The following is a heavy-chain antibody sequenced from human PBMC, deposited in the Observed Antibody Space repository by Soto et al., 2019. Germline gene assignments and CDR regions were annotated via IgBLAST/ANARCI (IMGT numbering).Heavy chain of an antibody. CDR1: GGSISSSSYY. D-gene: IGHD6-13*01. CDR3: ARWDVAAAVRRVDYYYCMDV. J-gene: IGHJ6*02. V-gene: IGHV4-39*01. Sequence: PSETLSLTCTVSGGSISSSSYYWGWIRQPPGNGLEWIGSIYYSGSTYNNPSLKSRFTISVDTPKPQFSLKLSAVTAADSADFCCARWDVAAAVRRVDYYYCMDVWGQGTTVTVSS. CDR2: IYYSGST.